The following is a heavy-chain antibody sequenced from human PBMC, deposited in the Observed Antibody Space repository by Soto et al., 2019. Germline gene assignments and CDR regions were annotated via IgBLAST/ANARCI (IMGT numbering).Heavy chain of an antibody. CDR2: IIPIFGTA. J-gene: IGHJ4*02. D-gene: IGHD3-10*01. V-gene: IGHV1-69*13. Sequence: ASVKVSCKASGGTFSSYAISWVRQAPGQGLEWMGGIIPIFGTANYAQKFQGRVTITADESTSTAYMELSSLRSEDTAVYYCARLVGSGSQGDHWGQGALVTVSS. CDR1: GGTFSSYA. CDR3: ARLVGSGSQGDH.